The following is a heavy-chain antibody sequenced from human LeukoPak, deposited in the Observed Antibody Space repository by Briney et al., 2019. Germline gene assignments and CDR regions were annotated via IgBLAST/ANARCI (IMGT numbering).Heavy chain of an antibody. CDR2: IYYSGST. D-gene: IGHD2-15*01. Sequence: PSETLSLTCTVSGGSISSYYWSWIRQPPGKGLELIGYIYYSGSTNYNPSIKSRVTISVDTSKNQFSLKLSSVTAADTAVYYCARVSSGVYFDYWGQGTLVTVSS. J-gene: IGHJ4*02. CDR3: ARVSSGVYFDY. V-gene: IGHV4-59*01. CDR1: GGSISSYY.